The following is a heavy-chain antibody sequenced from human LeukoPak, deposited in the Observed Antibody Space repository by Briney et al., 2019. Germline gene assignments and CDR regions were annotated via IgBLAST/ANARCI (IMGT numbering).Heavy chain of an antibody. CDR3: AKDSGGGAFDI. CDR1: GGSIITYY. CDR2: IYYSGTT. D-gene: IGHD1-26*01. Sequence: SETLSLTCTVSGGSIITYYWIWSRQPPGKGLEWIGYIYYSGTTNYNPSLTSRVTISVDTSKNQFSLRLSSVTAADTAVYYCAKDSGGGAFDIWGQGTMVTVSS. J-gene: IGHJ3*02. V-gene: IGHV4-59*01.